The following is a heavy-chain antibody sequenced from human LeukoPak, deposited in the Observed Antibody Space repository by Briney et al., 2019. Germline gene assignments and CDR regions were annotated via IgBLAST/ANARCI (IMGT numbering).Heavy chain of an antibody. CDR3: AKGSGGAVDNFDY. J-gene: IGHJ4*02. Sequence: GGSLRLSCAASGFTFSSYAMSWVRQAPGKGLEGVSAISGSGSNTYYADSVKGRFTISRDNFKNTLYLQMNSLRAEDTALYYCAKGSGGAVDNFDYWGQGTLGTVTS. CDR2: ISGSGSNT. V-gene: IGHV3-23*01. D-gene: IGHD5-12*01. CDR1: GFTFSSYA.